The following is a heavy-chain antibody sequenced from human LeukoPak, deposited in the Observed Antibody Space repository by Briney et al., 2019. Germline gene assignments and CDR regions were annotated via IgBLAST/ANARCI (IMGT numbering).Heavy chain of an antibody. CDR3: AKDSAGLDYYFDY. D-gene: IGHD1-14*01. CDR2: ISYDGSRK. CDR1: GFTFNNYA. J-gene: IGHJ4*02. V-gene: IGHV3-30*18. Sequence: PGGSLRLSCAASGFTFNNYAMHWVRQAPGKGLEWVAVISYDGSRKYHADSVKGRFTISRDNSKNTLCLQMNSLRAEDTALYYCAKDSAGLDYYFDYWGQGTLVTVSS.